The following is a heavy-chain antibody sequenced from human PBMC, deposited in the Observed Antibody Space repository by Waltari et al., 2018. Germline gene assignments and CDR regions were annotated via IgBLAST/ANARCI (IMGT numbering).Heavy chain of an antibody. CDR2: IYWNDDK. CDR3: AHGLVVPAVRGAFDI. J-gene: IGHJ3*02. Sequence: QITLKESGPTLVKPTQTLTLTCTFSGFSLSTSGVGVGWIRQPPGKALEWLALIYWNDDKRYSPSRKSRLTITKDTSKNQVVLTMTNMDPVDTATYYYAHGLVVPAVRGAFDIWGQGTMVTVSS. V-gene: IGHV2-5*01. CDR1: GFSLSTSGVG. D-gene: IGHD2-2*01.